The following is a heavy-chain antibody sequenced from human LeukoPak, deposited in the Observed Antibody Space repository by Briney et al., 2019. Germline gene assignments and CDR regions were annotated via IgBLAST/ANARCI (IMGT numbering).Heavy chain of an antibody. CDR1: GESVSGDTAT. V-gene: IGHV6-1*01. CDR3: ATSGYFREWFDS. D-gene: IGHD5-18*01. Sequence: SQTLSLTCAISGESVSGDTATWNWNRQSPSSGLEWLGRTYYRSKWYSDYAESVKGRIIINPDTSKNQFSLHLNSVTPEDTAIYYCATSGYFREWFDSWGQGILVTVSS. J-gene: IGHJ5*01. CDR2: TYYRSKWYS.